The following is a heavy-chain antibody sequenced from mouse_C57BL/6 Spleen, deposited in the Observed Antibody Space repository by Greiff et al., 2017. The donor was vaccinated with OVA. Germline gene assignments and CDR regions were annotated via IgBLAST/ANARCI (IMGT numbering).Heavy chain of an antibody. CDR2: IWRGGST. V-gene: IGHV2-2*01. Sequence: QVQLKQSGPGLVQPSQSLSITCTVSGFSLTSYGVHWVRQSPGKGLEWLGVIWRGGSTDYNAAFISRLSISKDNSKSQVFFKMNSLQADDTAIYYCARVPAMVTTDYAMDYWGQGTSVTVSS. CDR3: ARVPAMVTTDYAMDY. CDR1: GFSLTSYG. J-gene: IGHJ4*01. D-gene: IGHD2-2*01.